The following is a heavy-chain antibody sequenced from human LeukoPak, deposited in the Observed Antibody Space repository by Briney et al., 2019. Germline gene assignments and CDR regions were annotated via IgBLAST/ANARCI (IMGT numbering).Heavy chain of an antibody. Sequence: PSETLSLTCTVSGGSISSNSYYWGWIRQPPGKGLEWIGSIYYSGSTYYNPSLKSRVTISVDTSKNQFSLKLSSVTAADTAVYYCARGGPHYYYDSSGYYYDYWGQGTLVTVSS. CDR2: IYYSGST. CDR1: GGSISSNSYY. D-gene: IGHD3-22*01. CDR3: ARGGPHYYYDSSGYYYDY. V-gene: IGHV4-39*07. J-gene: IGHJ4*02.